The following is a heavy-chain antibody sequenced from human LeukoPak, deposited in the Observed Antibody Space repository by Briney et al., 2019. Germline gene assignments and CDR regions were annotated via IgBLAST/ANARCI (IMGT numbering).Heavy chain of an antibody. CDR1: GYSISSGYY. Sequence: SETLSLTCAVSGYSISSGYYWGWIRQPPGKGLDWIGSIYHSGSTYYNPSLKSRVTISVDTSKNQFSLKLSSVTAADTAVYYCARLMDDSWSGYFTTFDPWGQGTLVSVSS. J-gene: IGHJ5*02. D-gene: IGHD3-3*01. CDR3: ARLMDDSWSGYFTTFDP. V-gene: IGHV4-38-2*01. CDR2: IYHSGST.